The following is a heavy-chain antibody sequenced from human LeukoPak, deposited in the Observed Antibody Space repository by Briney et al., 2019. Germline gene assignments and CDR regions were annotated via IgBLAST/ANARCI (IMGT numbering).Heavy chain of an antibody. J-gene: IGHJ4*02. V-gene: IGHV4-61*02. CDR1: GGSISSGHYF. CDR3: AREHSSGWYFDY. Sequence: LSETLSLTCTVSGGSISSGHYFWTWIRQPAGKGLEWIGRIYTSGSTNYNPSLKSRVTISLDTSKNQFSLKLSSVTAADTAVYYCAREHSSGWYFDYWGQGTLVTVSS. CDR2: IYTSGST. D-gene: IGHD6-19*01.